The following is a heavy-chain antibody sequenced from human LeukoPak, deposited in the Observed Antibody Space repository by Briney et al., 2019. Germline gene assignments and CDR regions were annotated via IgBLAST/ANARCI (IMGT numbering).Heavy chain of an antibody. CDR1: GYTFTGYF. CDR2: INPNSGGT. V-gene: IGHV1-2*06. J-gene: IGHJ4*02. Sequence: ASVKASCKASGYTFTGYFMHWVRQAPGQGLEWMGRINPNSGGTEYAQTFQGRVTMTRDTSISTAYMDLSRLKSDDTAVYYCARDLSSTSNWELDYWGQGTLVTVSS. D-gene: IGHD7-27*01. CDR3: ARDLSSTSNWELDY.